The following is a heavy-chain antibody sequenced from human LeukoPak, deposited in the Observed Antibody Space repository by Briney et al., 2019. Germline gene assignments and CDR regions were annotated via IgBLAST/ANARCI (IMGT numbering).Heavy chain of an antibody. J-gene: IGHJ4*02. CDR3: AKDRWRDGSSSFDN. V-gene: IGHV1-18*01. D-gene: IGHD6-6*01. CDR2: ISTYNGNS. Sequence: ASVTVSCKASGYTFTRYSINWVRQAPGQGLEWMGWISTYNGNSNYAQKLQGRVTMTTDTSTSTAYMELRSLRSDDTAMYYCAKDRWRDGSSSFDNWGQGTLVTVSS. CDR1: GYTFTRYS.